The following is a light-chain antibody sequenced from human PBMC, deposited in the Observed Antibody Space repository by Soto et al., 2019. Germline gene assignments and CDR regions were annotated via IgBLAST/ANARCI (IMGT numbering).Light chain of an antibody. V-gene: IGKV1-12*01. Sequence: DIQMTQSPSSVSASVGDRVTITCRASQGINNWLAWYQQKPGKAPELLIYAVSYLQSGVPSRFSGSGSGTDFTLTISSLQPEDVATYFCKQSSAFPLTLGGGTKVDIK. J-gene: IGKJ4*01. CDR1: QGINNW. CDR2: AVS. CDR3: KQSSAFPLT.